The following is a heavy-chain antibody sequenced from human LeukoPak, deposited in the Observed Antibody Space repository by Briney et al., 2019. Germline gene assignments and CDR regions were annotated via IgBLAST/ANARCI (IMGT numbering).Heavy chain of an antibody. CDR3: ASAPYYGGGICNYYYYYGMDV. D-gene: IGHD2-15*01. CDR2: INHSGST. CDR1: GGSLSGYY. V-gene: IGHV4-34*01. Sequence: SETLSLTCAVYGGSLSGYYWSWIRQPPGKGLEWIGEINHSGSTNYNPSLKSRVTISVDTSKNQFSLKLSSVTAADTAVYYCASAPYYGGGICNYYYYYGMDVWGQGTTVTVSS. J-gene: IGHJ6*02.